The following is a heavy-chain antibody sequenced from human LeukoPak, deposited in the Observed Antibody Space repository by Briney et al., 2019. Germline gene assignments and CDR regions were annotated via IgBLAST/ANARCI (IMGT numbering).Heavy chain of an antibody. J-gene: IGHJ4*02. CDR3: TRAPDYGDYCDY. CDR1: GFTFSSYE. Sequence: GGSLRLSCAASGFTFSSYEMNWVRQAPGKGLEWVSYISSSGSTIYYADSVKGRFTISRDNAENSLYLQMNSLRAEDTAVYFCTRAPDYGDYCDYWGQGTLVTVSS. V-gene: IGHV3-48*03. D-gene: IGHD4-17*01. CDR2: ISSSGSTI.